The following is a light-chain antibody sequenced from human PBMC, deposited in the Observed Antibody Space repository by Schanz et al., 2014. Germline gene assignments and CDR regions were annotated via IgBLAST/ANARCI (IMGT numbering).Light chain of an antibody. CDR1: QGISSY. CDR2: ATS. Sequence: DIQMTQSPSSLSASVGDRVTITCRASQGISSYLAWYQQKPGKAPKLLIYATSTLQSGVPSRFSGSGSGADFTLTISSLQPEDFATYYCQQSYSAPYTFGQGTKLAIK. J-gene: IGKJ2*01. V-gene: IGKV1-39*01. CDR3: QQSYSAPYT.